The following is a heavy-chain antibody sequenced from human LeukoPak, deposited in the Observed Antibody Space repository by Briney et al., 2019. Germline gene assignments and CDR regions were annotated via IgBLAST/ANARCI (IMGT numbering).Heavy chain of an antibody. CDR2: ISGSGGST. J-gene: IGHJ4*02. CDR3: AKESPYGSGSAPFDY. CDR1: RFTFSSYA. Sequence: PGGSLRLSCAASRFTFSSYAMSWVRQAPGKGPEWVSAISGSGGSTYYADSVKGRFTISRDNSKNTLYLQMNSLRAEDTAVYYCAKESPYGSGSAPFDYWGQGTLVTVSS. D-gene: IGHD3-10*01. V-gene: IGHV3-23*01.